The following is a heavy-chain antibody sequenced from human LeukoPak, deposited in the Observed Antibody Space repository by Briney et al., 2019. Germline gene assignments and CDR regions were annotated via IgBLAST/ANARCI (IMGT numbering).Heavy chain of an antibody. Sequence: SETLSLTCAVYGGSFSGYYWSWIRQPPGKGLEWIGEINHSGSTNYNPSLKSRVTISVDTSKNQFSLKLSSVTAADTAVYYRARGGVVVTAFASPPRYYYYGMDVWGQGTTVTVSS. CDR1: GGSFSGYY. D-gene: IGHD2-21*02. CDR2: INHSGST. J-gene: IGHJ6*02. V-gene: IGHV4-34*01. CDR3: ARGGVVVTAFASPPRYYYYGMDV.